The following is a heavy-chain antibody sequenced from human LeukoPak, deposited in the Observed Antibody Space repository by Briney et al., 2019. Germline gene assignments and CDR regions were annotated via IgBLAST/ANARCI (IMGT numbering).Heavy chain of an antibody. Sequence: PGGSLGLSCAASGFTFSSYEMNWVRQAPGKGLEWVSYISSSGSTIYYADSVKGRFTISRDNAKNSLYLQMNSLRAEDTAVYYCARRDDSGSYFYWGQGTLVTVSS. CDR3: ARRDDSGSYFY. J-gene: IGHJ4*02. V-gene: IGHV3-48*03. CDR1: GFTFSSYE. CDR2: ISSSGSTI. D-gene: IGHD3-10*01.